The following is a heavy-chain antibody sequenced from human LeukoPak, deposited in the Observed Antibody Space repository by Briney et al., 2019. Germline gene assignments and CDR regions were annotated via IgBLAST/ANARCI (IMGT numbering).Heavy chain of an antibody. V-gene: IGHV1-18*01. Sequence: ASVKVSCKAFGYTFTSYGSSWVRQAPGQGLEWMGCISAYNGNTNYAQKLQGRVTMTADTSTSTAYMELRSLRSDDTAVYYCAMVYYYDSSGPRDWYFDLWGRGTLVTVSS. CDR3: AMVYYYDSSGPRDWYFDL. CDR1: GYTFTSYG. CDR2: ISAYNGNT. D-gene: IGHD3-22*01. J-gene: IGHJ2*01.